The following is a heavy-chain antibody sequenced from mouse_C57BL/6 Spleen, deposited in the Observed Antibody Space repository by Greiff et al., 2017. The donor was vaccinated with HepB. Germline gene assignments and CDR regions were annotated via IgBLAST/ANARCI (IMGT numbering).Heavy chain of an antibody. CDR1: GYTFTDYN. V-gene: IGHV1-18*01. CDR2: INPNNGGT. Sequence: EVKLQQSGPELVKPGASVKIPCKASGYTFTDYNMDWVKQSHGKSLEWIGDINPNNGGTIYNQKFKGKATLTVDKSSSTAYMELRSLTSEDTAVYYCARSTDYDYYAMDYWGQGTSVTVSS. J-gene: IGHJ4*01. D-gene: IGHD2-4*01. CDR3: ARSTDYDYYAMDY.